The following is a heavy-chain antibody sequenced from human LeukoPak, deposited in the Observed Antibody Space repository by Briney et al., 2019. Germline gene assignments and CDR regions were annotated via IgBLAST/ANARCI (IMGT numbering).Heavy chain of an antibody. Sequence: SETLSLTCAIYGESFTGFYWTWIRQPPGKGLQWIGQINLSGGTNYNPSLKSRVTISADTSKNQFSLKLSSLTAADTAVYFCARAMTYYYGEGNYGRLSVPGTIDYWGREPWSPSPQ. CDR2: INLSGGT. J-gene: IGHJ4*02. CDR1: GESFTGFY. CDR3: ARAMTYYYGEGNYGRLSVPGTIDY. D-gene: IGHD3-10*01. V-gene: IGHV4-34*01.